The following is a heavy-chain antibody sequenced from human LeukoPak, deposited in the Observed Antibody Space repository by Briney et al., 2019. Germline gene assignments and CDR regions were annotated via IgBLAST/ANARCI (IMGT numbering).Heavy chain of an antibody. CDR3: ARDEDYGIFVIVDY. J-gene: IGHJ4*02. Sequence: ASVKVSCKASGYSFVLYGISWVRQAPGQGPEWMGWISTYNGNTKYAEKFQGRVTMTTDTPTSTAYLELRSLRSDDTAVYYCARDEDYGIFVIVDYWGQGTLVTVSS. D-gene: IGHD4-17*01. V-gene: IGHV1-18*01. CDR1: GYSFVLYG. CDR2: ISTYNGNT.